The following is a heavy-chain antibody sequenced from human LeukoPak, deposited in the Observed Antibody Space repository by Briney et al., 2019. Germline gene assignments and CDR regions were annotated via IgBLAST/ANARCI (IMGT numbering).Heavy chain of an antibody. V-gene: IGHV1-2*02. CDR3: ARARGYSYGPRHDAFDI. Sequence: ASVKVSCKASGYTFTGYYMHWVRQAPGQGLEWMGWINPNSGGTNYAQKFQGRVTMTRDTSISTAYMELSRLRSDDTAVYYCARARGYSYGPRHDAFDIWGQGTMVTVSS. J-gene: IGHJ3*02. D-gene: IGHD5-18*01. CDR2: INPNSGGT. CDR1: GYTFTGYY.